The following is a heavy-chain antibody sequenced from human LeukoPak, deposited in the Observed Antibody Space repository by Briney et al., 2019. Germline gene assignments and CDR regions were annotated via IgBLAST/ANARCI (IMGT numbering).Heavy chain of an antibody. V-gene: IGHV4-30-4*08. CDR1: GGSISSGDYY. Sequence: SETLSLTCTVSGGSISSGDYYWSWIRQPPGKGLEWIGYIYYSGSTYYNPSLKSRVTISVDTSKNQFSLKLSSVTAADTAVYYCARAYQGRELGLDWGQGTLVTVSS. D-gene: IGHD3-10*01. CDR2: IYYSGST. J-gene: IGHJ4*02. CDR3: ARAYQGRELGLD.